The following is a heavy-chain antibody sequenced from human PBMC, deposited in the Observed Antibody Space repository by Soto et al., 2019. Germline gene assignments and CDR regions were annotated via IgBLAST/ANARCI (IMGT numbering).Heavy chain of an antibody. Sequence: SETLSLTCTVSGGSISSYYWSWIRQPPGKGLEWIGYIYHSGSTYYNPSLKSRVTISVDRSKNQFSLKLSSVTAADTAVYYCARGGGYTFDYWGQGTLVTVSS. CDR2: IYHSGST. V-gene: IGHV4-59*12. D-gene: IGHD3-16*01. CDR1: GGSISSYY. CDR3: ARGGGYTFDY. J-gene: IGHJ4*02.